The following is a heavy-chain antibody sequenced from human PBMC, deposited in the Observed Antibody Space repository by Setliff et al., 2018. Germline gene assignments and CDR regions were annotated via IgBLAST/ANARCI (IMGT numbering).Heavy chain of an antibody. Sequence: GGSLRLSCAASGFTFSTYAMSWVRQAPGRGLEWVSVISGSGTTTYYADSVKGRFTISRDNSKNTVYLQMNSLSAEDTALYYCAKDFGSTWLNYFDYWGQGTLVTVSS. CDR2: ISGSGTTT. CDR1: GFTFSTYA. CDR3: AKDFGSTWLNYFDY. J-gene: IGHJ4*02. V-gene: IGHV3-23*01. D-gene: IGHD6-13*01.